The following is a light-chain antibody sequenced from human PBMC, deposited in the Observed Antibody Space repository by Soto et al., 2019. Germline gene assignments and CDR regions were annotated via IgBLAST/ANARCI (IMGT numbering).Light chain of an antibody. CDR3: CSYTSSSTHVV. Sequence: QSALTHPASVSGSPGQSITISCTGTSSDVGGYNYVSWYHQHPGKAPKLMIYDVSNRPSGVSNRFSGSKSGNTASLTISGLQAEDEAEYDCCSYTSSSTHVVFGGGTKLTVL. CDR2: DVS. CDR1: SSDVGGYNY. J-gene: IGLJ2*01. V-gene: IGLV2-14*01.